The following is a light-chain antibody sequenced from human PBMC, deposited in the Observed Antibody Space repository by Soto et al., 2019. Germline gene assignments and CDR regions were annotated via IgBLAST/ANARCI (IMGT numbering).Light chain of an antibody. CDR1: QNLRSS. Sequence: EMVLTQSPATLSVSPGERATLSCRASQNLRSSLAWYQQKPGQAPRLLIYGASTRATGIPARFSGSGSGTEFTLTISSMQPEDFAVYYGQQYKNWPTITFGQGTRLEIK. J-gene: IGKJ5*01. CDR3: QQYKNWPTIT. V-gene: IGKV3-15*01. CDR2: GAS.